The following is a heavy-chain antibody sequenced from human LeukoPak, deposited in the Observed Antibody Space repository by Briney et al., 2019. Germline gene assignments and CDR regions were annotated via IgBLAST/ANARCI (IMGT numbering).Heavy chain of an antibody. CDR2: INPSGGST. Sequence: ASVKVSCKASGYTFISYYMHWVRQAPGQGLEWMGIINPSGGSTSYAQKFQGRVTMTRDTSTSTVYMELSSLRSEDTAVYYCARDSARGYFDYRGQGTLVTVSS. D-gene: IGHD3-10*01. V-gene: IGHV1-46*01. J-gene: IGHJ4*02. CDR1: GYTFISYY. CDR3: ARDSARGYFDY.